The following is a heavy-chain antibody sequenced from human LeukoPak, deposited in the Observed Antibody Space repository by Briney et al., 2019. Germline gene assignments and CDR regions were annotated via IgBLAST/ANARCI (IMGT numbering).Heavy chain of an antibody. J-gene: IGHJ5*02. D-gene: IGHD3-10*01. Sequence: GASVKVSRKASAYTFTSYNINWVRQATGQGLEWMGWMNPNSGNTGYAQKFQGRVTMTRNTSISTAYMELSSLTSGDTAVYYCARDGSGSYYDRGWFDPWGQGTLVTVSS. CDR2: MNPNSGNT. CDR1: AYTFTSYN. CDR3: ARDGSGSYYDRGWFDP. V-gene: IGHV1-8*01.